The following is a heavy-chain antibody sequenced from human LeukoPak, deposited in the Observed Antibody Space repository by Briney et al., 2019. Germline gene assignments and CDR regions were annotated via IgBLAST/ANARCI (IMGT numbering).Heavy chain of an antibody. CDR3: AKDLSSGSRRAY. Sequence: PGGSLRLSCAASGFTFSSYAMSWVRQAPGKGLEWVANIKQDGNEKYYADSVKGRFTISRDNGKNTLYLQMNSLRAEDTGVYYCAKDLSSGSRRAYWGQGTLVTVSS. V-gene: IGHV3-7*01. CDR2: IKQDGNEK. D-gene: IGHD6-19*01. CDR1: GFTFSSYA. J-gene: IGHJ4*02.